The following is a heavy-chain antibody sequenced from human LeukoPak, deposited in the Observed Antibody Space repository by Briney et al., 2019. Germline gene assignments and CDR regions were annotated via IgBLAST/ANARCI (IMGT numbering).Heavy chain of an antibody. Sequence: GGSLRLSCAASGFAFSTYGMHWVRQAPGKGLEWVAFTRYDGSHSEYEDSVKGRFSIARDDSKSTLYLQMNSLRAEDTGVYYCARGNSYGFMGCMDYWGQGTRVTVSS. D-gene: IGHD5-18*01. CDR3: ARGNSYGFMGCMDY. V-gene: IGHV3-30*02. J-gene: IGHJ4*02. CDR2: TRYDGSHS. CDR1: GFAFSTYG.